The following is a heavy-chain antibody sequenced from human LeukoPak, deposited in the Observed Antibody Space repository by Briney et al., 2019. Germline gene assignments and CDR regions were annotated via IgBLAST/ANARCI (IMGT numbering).Heavy chain of an antibody. V-gene: IGHV4-39*07. CDR1: GGSISSSSYY. J-gene: IGHJ6*02. CDR2: IYYSGST. Sequence: SETLSLTCTVSGGSISSSSYYWGWIRQPPGKGLEWIGSIYYSGSTYYNPSLKSRVTISVDTSKNQFSLKLSSVTAADTAVYYCARGNPPDYYGSGNIIPPSYYYYGMDVWGQGTTVTVSS. D-gene: IGHD3-10*01. CDR3: ARGNPPDYYGSGNIIPPSYYYYGMDV.